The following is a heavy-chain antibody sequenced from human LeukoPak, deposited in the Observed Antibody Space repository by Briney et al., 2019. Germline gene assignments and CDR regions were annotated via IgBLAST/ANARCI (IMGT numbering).Heavy chain of an antibody. CDR1: GFTFSSYS. CDR3: ARVPYYDFWSGTPREDYYYYYMDV. J-gene: IGHJ6*03. D-gene: IGHD3-3*01. V-gene: IGHV3-21*01. Sequence: GGSLRLSCAASGFTFSSYSMNWVRQAPGKGLEWVSSISSSSSYIYYADSVKGRFTISRDNAKNSLYLQMNSLRAEDTAVYYCARVPYYDFWSGTPREDYYYYYMDVWGKGTTVTVSS. CDR2: ISSSSSYI.